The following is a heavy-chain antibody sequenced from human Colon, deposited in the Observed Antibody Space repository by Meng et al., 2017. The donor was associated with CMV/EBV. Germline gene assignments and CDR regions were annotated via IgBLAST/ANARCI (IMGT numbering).Heavy chain of an antibody. J-gene: IGHJ4*02. D-gene: IGHD6-19*01. CDR3: AKDSSGWYYFDC. CDR2: ISGRGSVT. V-gene: IGHV3-23*01. CDR1: GFSFSSYA. Sequence: GESLKISCAGSGFSFSSYAIHWVRQSPGKGLEWVSAISGRGSVTYYADSVKGRFTISRDNSKNTLYLQVNSLGAEDAAVYFCAKDSSGWYYFDCWGQGTLVTVSS.